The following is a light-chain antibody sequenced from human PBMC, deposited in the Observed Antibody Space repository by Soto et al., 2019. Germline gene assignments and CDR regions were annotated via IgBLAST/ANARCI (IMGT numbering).Light chain of an antibody. CDR3: QKYGRSPRT. CDR2: GAS. CDR1: QSVSRNS. Sequence: EIVLTQSPGTLSLSPGERTTLSCRASQSVSRNSLAWYQQRPGQAPRVVIYGASTRATGIPDRFSGSGSGTDFTLNISSLEPEDFAVYYCQKYGRSPRTFGQGTKLEI. J-gene: IGKJ2*02. V-gene: IGKV3-20*01.